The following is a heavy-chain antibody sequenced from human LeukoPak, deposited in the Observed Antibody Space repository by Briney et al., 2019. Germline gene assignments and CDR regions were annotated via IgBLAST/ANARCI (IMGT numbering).Heavy chain of an antibody. D-gene: IGHD3-9*01. Sequence: GGSLRLSCAASGFRFSSYAMNWVRQAPGKGLEWVSSISATSSSTYNADPVRGRFAISRDNSKNTLYLQLNSLRAEDTALYYCAKASTKDWASSALDVWGQGTMVTVS. J-gene: IGHJ3*01. CDR1: GFRFSSYA. CDR2: ISATSSST. CDR3: AKASTKDWASSALDV. V-gene: IGHV3-23*01.